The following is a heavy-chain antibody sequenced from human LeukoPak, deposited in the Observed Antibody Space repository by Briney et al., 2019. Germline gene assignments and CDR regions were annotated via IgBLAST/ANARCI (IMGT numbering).Heavy chain of an antibody. Sequence: PGGSLRLSCAASGFTFSSYAMSWVRQAPGKGLEWVSAISGSGGSTYYADSVKGRFTISRDNSKNTLYLQMNSLKTEDTAVYYCARVPTYYYDSSGYSGYYYMDVWGKGTTVTVSS. D-gene: IGHD3-22*01. CDR1: GFTFSSYA. V-gene: IGHV3-23*01. J-gene: IGHJ6*03. CDR3: ARVPTYYYDSSGYSGYYYMDV. CDR2: ISGSGGST.